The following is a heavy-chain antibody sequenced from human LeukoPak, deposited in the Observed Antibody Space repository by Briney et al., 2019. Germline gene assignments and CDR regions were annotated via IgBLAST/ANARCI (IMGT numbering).Heavy chain of an antibody. V-gene: IGHV3-23*01. CDR2: ISGSGGST. D-gene: IGHD3-10*01. Sequence: GGSLRLSCAASGFTFSSYAMSWVRQAPGKGLEWVSAISGSGGSTYYADSVKGRFTISRDNSKNTLYLQMNSLRAEDTAVYYCAKYPYYGSKVNWFDPWGQGTLVTVSS. CDR1: GFTFSSYA. CDR3: AKYPYYGSKVNWFDP. J-gene: IGHJ5*02.